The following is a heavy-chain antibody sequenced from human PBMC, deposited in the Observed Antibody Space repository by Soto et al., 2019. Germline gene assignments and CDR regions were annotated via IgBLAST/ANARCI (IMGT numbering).Heavy chain of an antibody. Sequence: SVKVSCKASGVTFSKFIMTWVRQAPGLGLEWVGGIIPIFGTANYAQKFQGRVTITADESTSTSYLEVSNLRSEDTAVYYCAKVRYRGQMAYYYEMHVWGQGTAVPVSS. J-gene: IGHJ6*02. CDR2: IIPIFGTA. CDR3: AKVRYRGQMAYYYEMHV. V-gene: IGHV1-69*13. CDR1: GVTFSKFI. D-gene: IGHD1-26*01.